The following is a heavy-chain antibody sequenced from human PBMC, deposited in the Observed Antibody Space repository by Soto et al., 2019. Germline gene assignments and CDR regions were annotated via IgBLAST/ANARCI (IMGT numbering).Heavy chain of an antibody. D-gene: IGHD6-6*01. CDR3: AQSYSSSSGYYYYGMDV. CDR1: GFSLSTSGVG. Sequence: QITLKESGPTLVKPTQTLTLTCTFSGFSLSTSGVGVGWIRQPPGKALEWLALIYWDDDKRYSQSLKSRLTISKDTTKNQVVLTMTNMDPVDTATYYCAQSYSSSSGYYYYGMDVWGQGTTVTVSS. J-gene: IGHJ6*02. CDR2: IYWDDDK. V-gene: IGHV2-5*02.